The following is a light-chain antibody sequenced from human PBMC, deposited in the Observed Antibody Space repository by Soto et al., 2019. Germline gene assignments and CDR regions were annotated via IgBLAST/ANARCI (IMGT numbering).Light chain of an antibody. CDR3: SSYSSSSALDVI. Sequence: QSALAQPASVSGSPGQSITISCAGTNRDVGGYNYVSWYQQYPGKAPKLIIYEVTYRPPGVSNPFSGSKSGNTASLTISGLQAEDEADYYCSSYSSSSALDVIFGGGTKLTVL. CDR1: NRDVGGYNY. CDR2: EVT. V-gene: IGLV2-14*01. J-gene: IGLJ2*01.